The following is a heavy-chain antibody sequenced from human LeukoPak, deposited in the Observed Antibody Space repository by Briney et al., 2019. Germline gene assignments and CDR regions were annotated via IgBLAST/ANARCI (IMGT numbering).Heavy chain of an antibody. Sequence: GGSLRLSCAASRFTFSSYAMTWVRQAPGKGLECVSHISGSGGSTYYADSVKGRFTISRDNSKNTLYLQMNSLRAEDTAVYYCAKLTPGVVPTTPFDYWGQGTLVTVSS. D-gene: IGHD2-15*01. V-gene: IGHV3-23*01. CDR3: AKLTPGVVPTTPFDY. CDR1: RFTFSSYA. J-gene: IGHJ4*02. CDR2: ISGSGGST.